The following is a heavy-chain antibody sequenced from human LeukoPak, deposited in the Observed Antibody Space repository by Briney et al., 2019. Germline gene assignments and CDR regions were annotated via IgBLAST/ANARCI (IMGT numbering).Heavy chain of an antibody. J-gene: IGHJ6*02. V-gene: IGHV1-46*01. D-gene: IGHD6-13*01. CDR1: GYTFTNYC. CDR2: INPYNGNT. Sequence: ASVKVSCKASGYTFTNYCINWVRQAPGQGLEWMGIINPYNGNTSYAQKFQGRVTMTRDTSTSTVYMELSSLRSEDTAVYYCARDLAFRIAAAGRYYYYGMDVWGQGTTVTVSS. CDR3: ARDLAFRIAAAGRYYYYGMDV.